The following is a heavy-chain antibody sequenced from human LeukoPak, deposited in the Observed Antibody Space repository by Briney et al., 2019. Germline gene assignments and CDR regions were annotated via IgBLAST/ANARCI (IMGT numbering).Heavy chain of an antibody. CDR1: GFTFSSYG. J-gene: IGHJ4*02. D-gene: IGHD3-16*01. Sequence: GGSLRLSCAASGFTFSSYGMHWVRQAPGKGLEWVAVILSDGSKEFYTDSVKGRFTISRDNSKNTLYLQMNSLRAEDTAVYYCARARDGGGSFDYWGQGTLVTVSS. CDR3: ARARDGGGSFDY. V-gene: IGHV3-33*01. CDR2: ILSDGSKE.